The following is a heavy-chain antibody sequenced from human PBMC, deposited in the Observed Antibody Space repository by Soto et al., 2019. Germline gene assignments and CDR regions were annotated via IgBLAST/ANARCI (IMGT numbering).Heavy chain of an antibody. D-gene: IGHD2-21*02. CDR2: INHSGST. CDR3: ARVPTFYCGGDCYFFDY. J-gene: IGHJ4*02. CDR1: GDSIGSGNKY. V-gene: IGHV4-39*07. Sequence: PSETLSLTCTVSGDSIGSGNKYWSWIRQPPGKGLEWVGEINHSGSTNYNPSLKSRVTISVDTSKNQFSLKLSSVTAADTAVYYCARVPTFYCGGDCYFFDYWGQGTLVTVSS.